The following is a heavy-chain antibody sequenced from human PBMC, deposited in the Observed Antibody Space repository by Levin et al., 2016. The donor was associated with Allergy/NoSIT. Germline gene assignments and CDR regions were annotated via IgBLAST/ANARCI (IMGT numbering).Heavy chain of an antibody. V-gene: IGHV5-51*01. CDR3: ARLEVVPAAIVGYYYGMDV. J-gene: IGHJ6*02. CDR2: IYPGDSDT. Sequence: VRQMPGKGLEWMGIIYPGDSDTRYSPSFQGQVTISADKSISTAYLQWSSLKASDTAMYYCARLEVVPAAIVGYYYGMDVWGQGTTVTVSS. D-gene: IGHD2-2*01.